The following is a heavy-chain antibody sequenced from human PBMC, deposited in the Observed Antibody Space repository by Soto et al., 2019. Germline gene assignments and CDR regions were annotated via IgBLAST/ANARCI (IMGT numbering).Heavy chain of an antibody. CDR2: MNPNSGNT. CDR3: ATLRRYCRGGSCLRSYYYYMDV. Sequence: QVQLVQSGAEVKKPGASVKVSCKASGYTFTSYDINWVRQATGQGLEWMGWMNPNSGNTGYAQKFQGRVTITRNTSISTDYMELRSLRSEDTAVYYCATLRRYCRGGSCLRSYYYYMDVWGKGTTVTVSS. D-gene: IGHD2-15*01. J-gene: IGHJ6*03. CDR1: GYTFTSYD. V-gene: IGHV1-8*01.